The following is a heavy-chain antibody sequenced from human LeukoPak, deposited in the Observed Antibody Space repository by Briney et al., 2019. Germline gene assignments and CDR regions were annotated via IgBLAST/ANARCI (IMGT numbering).Heavy chain of an antibody. CDR1: GFTFSSYW. CDR3: ARDKIAARPRYYCMDV. CDR2: IKQDGSEK. Sequence: GGSLRLSCAASGFTFSSYWMSWVRQAPGKGLEWVANIKQDGSEKYYVDSVKGRFTISRDNAKNSLYLQMNSLRAEDTAVYYCARDKIAARPRYYCMDVWGKGTTVTVSS. D-gene: IGHD6-6*01. V-gene: IGHV3-7*01. J-gene: IGHJ6*03.